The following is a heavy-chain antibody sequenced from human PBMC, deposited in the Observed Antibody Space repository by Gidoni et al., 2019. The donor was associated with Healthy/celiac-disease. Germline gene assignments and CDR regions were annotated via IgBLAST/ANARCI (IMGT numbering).Heavy chain of an antibody. Sequence: EVQLLESGGGLVQPGGSLRLSCAASGFTFSSYAMSGVRQAPGKGLEWVSAISGSGGSTYYADSVKGRFTISRDNSKNTLYLQMNSLRAEDTAVYYCAKDTYDFWSGYYDYWGQGTLVTVSS. D-gene: IGHD3-3*01. CDR1: GFTFSSYA. CDR3: AKDTYDFWSGYYDY. V-gene: IGHV3-23*01. J-gene: IGHJ4*02. CDR2: ISGSGGST.